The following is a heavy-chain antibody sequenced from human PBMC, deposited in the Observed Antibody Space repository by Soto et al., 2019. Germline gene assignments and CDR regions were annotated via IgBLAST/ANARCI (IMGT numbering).Heavy chain of an antibody. Sequence: ASVKVSCKASGYTFTGYYMHWVRQAPGQGLEWMGWINPNSGGTNYAQKFQGWVTMTRDTSISTAYMELSRLRSDDTAVYYCARARTLKKGVTDAFDIWGQGTMVTVSS. V-gene: IGHV1-2*04. J-gene: IGHJ3*02. CDR2: INPNSGGT. CDR1: GYTFTGYY. CDR3: ARARTLKKGVTDAFDI. D-gene: IGHD3-16*01.